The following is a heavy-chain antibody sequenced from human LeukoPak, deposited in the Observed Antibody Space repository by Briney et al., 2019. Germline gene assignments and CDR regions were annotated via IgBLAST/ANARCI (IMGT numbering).Heavy chain of an antibody. V-gene: IGHV3-64*01. CDR2: ISSNGGST. D-gene: IGHD2-21*01. J-gene: IGHJ3*02. Sequence: GGSLRLSCAASGFTFSSYAMHWVGQAPGKGLEYVSAISSNGGSTYYANSVKGRFTISRDNSKNTLYLQMNSLRAEDTAVYYCAKDLGYLVPDAFDIWGQGTMVTVSS. CDR1: GFTFSSYA. CDR3: AKDLGYLVPDAFDI.